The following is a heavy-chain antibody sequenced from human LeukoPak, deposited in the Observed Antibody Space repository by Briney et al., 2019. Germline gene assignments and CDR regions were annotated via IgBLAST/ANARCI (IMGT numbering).Heavy chain of an antibody. Sequence: GGSLRLSCAASGFSFITYGIHWVRQAPGKGLEWVAFIRYDGSNRFYADSVRGRFTISRDNSKDTVYLQMNSLRAEDTAVYYCAKDRSMTTVTPFDNWGQGTLVAVSS. CDR1: GFSFITYG. J-gene: IGHJ4*02. CDR2: IRYDGSNR. D-gene: IGHD4-17*01. V-gene: IGHV3-30*02. CDR3: AKDRSMTTVTPFDN.